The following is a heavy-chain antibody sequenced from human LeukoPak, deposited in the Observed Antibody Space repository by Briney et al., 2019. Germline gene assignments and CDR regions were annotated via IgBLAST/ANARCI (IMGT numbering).Heavy chain of an antibody. V-gene: IGHV3-30-3*01. CDR1: GFTFSSYA. D-gene: IGHD6-19*01. J-gene: IGHJ4*02. CDR2: ISYDGSNK. CDR3: AGASSSGWPEFDY. Sequence: GGSLRLSCAASGFTFSSYAMHWVRQAPGKGLEWVAVISYDGSNKYYADSVKGRFTISRDNSKNTLYLQTNSLRAEDTAVYYCAGASSSGWPEFDYWGQGTLVTVSS.